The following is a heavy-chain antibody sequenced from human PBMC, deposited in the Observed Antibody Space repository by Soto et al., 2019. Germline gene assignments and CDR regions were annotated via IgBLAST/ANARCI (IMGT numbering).Heavy chain of an antibody. D-gene: IGHD3-10*01. V-gene: IGHV4-59*13. CDR1: GGSISSYY. Sequence: LSLTCTVSGGSISSYYWSWIRQPPGKGLEWIGYIYYSGSTNYNPSLKSRVTISVDTSKNQFSLKLSSVTAADTAVYYCARAPRGNYGYPSYFDYWGQGTLVTVSS. CDR2: IYYSGST. CDR3: ARAPRGNYGYPSYFDY. J-gene: IGHJ4*02.